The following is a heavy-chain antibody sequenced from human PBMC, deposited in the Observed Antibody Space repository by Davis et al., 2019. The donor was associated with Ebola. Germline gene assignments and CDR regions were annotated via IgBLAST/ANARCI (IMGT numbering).Heavy chain of an antibody. D-gene: IGHD1-26*01. Sequence: GESLKISCSASGFTFNHYALHWVRQAPGKGLEWVAIISYDGSNQFYADSVQGRFSISRDDSKNTLFLQMNSLKNEDTAVYYCVREIRGYYGACWGQGTLVTVSS. CDR2: ISYDGSNQ. CDR1: GFTFNHYA. CDR3: VREIRGYYGAC. V-gene: IGHV3-30-3*01. J-gene: IGHJ4*02.